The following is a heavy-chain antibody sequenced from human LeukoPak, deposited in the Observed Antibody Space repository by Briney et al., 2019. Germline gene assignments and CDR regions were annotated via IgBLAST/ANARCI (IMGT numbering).Heavy chain of an antibody. CDR3: ARGGGPLGFCDY. CDR1: GGSISSYY. D-gene: IGHD1-26*01. V-gene: IGHV4-59*01. Sequence: SETLSLIRTVSGGSISSYYWSWIRQPPGKGLEWIGYIYYSGSTNYNPSLKSRVTISVDTSKNQFSLKLSSVTAADTAVYYCARGGGPLGFCDYWGQGTLVTVSS. J-gene: IGHJ4*02. CDR2: IYYSGST.